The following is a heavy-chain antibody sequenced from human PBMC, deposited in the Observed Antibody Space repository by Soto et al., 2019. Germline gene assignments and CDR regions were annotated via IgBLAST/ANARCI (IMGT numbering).Heavy chain of an antibody. V-gene: IGHV4-59*01. J-gene: IGHJ4*02. CDR2: VYYSGST. CDR3: ARVRSSGSIDY. CDR1: GGSISSFY. D-gene: IGHD6-19*01. Sequence: QVQLHESGPGLVKPSETLSLTCTVSGGSISSFYWSWIRQPPGKGLEWIGYVYYSGSTNYNSSLKSRVTISVDTSKNQFSLKLKSGTAADTAVYYCARVRSSGSIDYWGQGTLVTVSS.